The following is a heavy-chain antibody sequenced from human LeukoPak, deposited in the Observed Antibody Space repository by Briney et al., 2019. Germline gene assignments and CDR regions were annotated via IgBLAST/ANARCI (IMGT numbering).Heavy chain of an antibody. CDR2: IYYSGST. CDR3: ARVWSDSGTYYDDRGAFDY. J-gene: IGHJ4*02. V-gene: IGHV4-39*07. D-gene: IGHD1-26*01. Sequence: SETLSLTRTVSGGSISSSSYYWGWIRQPPGKGLEWIGSIYYSGSTYYNPSLKSRVTISVDTSKNQFSLKLSSVTAADTAVYYCARVWSDSGTYYDDRGAFDYWGQGTLVTVSS. CDR1: GGSISSSSYY.